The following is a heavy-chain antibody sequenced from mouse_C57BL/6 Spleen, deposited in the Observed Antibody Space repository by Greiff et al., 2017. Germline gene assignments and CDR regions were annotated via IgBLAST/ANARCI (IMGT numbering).Heavy chain of an antibody. V-gene: IGHV1-22*01. Sequence: VQLQQSGPELVKPGASVKMSCKASGYTFTDYNMHWVKQSHGKSLEWIGYINPNNGGTSYNQKFKGKATLTVNKASSTAYMELRSLTSEDSAVYYCARSKYGNYAMDYWGQGTSVTVSS. CDR3: ARSKYGNYAMDY. CDR2: INPNNGGT. CDR1: GYTFTDYN. D-gene: IGHD2-1*01. J-gene: IGHJ4*01.